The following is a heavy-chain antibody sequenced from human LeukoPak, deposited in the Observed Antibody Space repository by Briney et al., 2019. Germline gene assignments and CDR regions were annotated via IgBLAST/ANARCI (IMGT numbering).Heavy chain of an antibody. CDR3: ARPRYGLTIQFGY. CDR1: GYTFTSYY. J-gene: IGHJ4*02. Sequence: ASVKVSCKASGYTFTSYYMHWVRQAPGQGPEWMGWINPNSGGTNYAQKFRGRVTMTRDTSISTVYMELSRLRSDDTAVYYCARPRYGLTIQFGYWGQGTLVTVSS. CDR2: INPNSGGT. D-gene: IGHD4-17*01. V-gene: IGHV1-2*02.